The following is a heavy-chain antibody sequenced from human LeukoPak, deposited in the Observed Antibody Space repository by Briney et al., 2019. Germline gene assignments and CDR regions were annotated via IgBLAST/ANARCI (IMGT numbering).Heavy chain of an antibody. V-gene: IGHV4-34*01. J-gene: IGHJ6*04. CDR2: INHSGST. CDR3: ASPVKDV. Sequence: SETLSLTCAVYGGSFSGYYWSWIRQPPGKGLEWIGEINHSGSTNYNPSLKSRVTISVDTSKNQFSLKLSSVTAADTAVYYCASPVKDVWGKGPTVTVSS. CDR1: GGSFSGYY.